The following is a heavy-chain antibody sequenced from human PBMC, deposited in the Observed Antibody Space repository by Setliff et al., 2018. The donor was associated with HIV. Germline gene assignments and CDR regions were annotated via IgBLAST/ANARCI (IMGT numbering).Heavy chain of an antibody. D-gene: IGHD3-3*01. CDR3: MRGRSITIFGVAYFDF. Sequence: PSETLSLTCAVSGCSISTAYYWGWIRQPPGKGLEWIGRVYHSGTTYYNPSLKSRVTISVDMSNNQFSLKVTSVTAADTAVYYCMRGRSITIFGVAYFDFWGQGTQVTVSS. V-gene: IGHV4-38-2*01. J-gene: IGHJ4*02. CDR2: VYHSGTT. CDR1: GCSISTAYY.